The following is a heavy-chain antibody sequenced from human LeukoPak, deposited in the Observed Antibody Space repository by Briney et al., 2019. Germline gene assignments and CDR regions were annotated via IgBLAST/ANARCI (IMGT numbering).Heavy chain of an antibody. CDR3: TAAMWELLRYYYYYMDV. V-gene: IGHV3-15*01. CDR2: IKSKTDGGTT. Sequence: PGGSLRLSCAASGFTFSSYAMSWVRQAPGKGLEWVGRIKSKTDGGTTDYAASVKGRFTISRDDSKNTLYLQMNSLKTEDTAVYYCTAAMWELLRYYYYYMDVWGKGTTVTVSS. J-gene: IGHJ6*03. D-gene: IGHD1-26*01. CDR1: GFTFSSYA.